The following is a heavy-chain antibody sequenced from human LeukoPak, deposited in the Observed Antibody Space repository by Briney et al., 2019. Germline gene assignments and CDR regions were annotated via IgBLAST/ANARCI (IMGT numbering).Heavy chain of an antibody. CDR1: GFIFSSYG. V-gene: IGHV3-21*01. CDR2: MSSSGTYI. D-gene: IGHD3-22*01. J-gene: IGHJ4*02. CDR3: ARESYDNSGFDY. Sequence: PGGSLRLSCAASGFIFSSYGMSWVRQAPGKGLEWVSFMSSSGTYIYYADSVKRRFTISRDNAKSALHLQMNSLRAEDTAVYYCARESYDNSGFDYWGQGTLVTVSS.